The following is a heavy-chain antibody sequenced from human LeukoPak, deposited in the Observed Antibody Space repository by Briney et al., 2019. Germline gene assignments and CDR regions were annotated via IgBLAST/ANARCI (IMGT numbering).Heavy chain of an antibody. V-gene: IGHV3-49*04. Sequence: GRSLRLACTACGVTFGAYAISCVRDGPGKGVESVGVGRGKGYGCTTKSAASVKGRFTNSTDDSQSIAYLKMNSLKTEDTAVYYCTRHTSLRITMVRGSPGHYYGTDVWGQGTTVTVSS. CDR3: TRHTSLRITMVRGSPGHYYGTDV. CDR1: GVTFGAYA. D-gene: IGHD3-10*01. CDR2: GRGKGYGCTT. J-gene: IGHJ6*02.